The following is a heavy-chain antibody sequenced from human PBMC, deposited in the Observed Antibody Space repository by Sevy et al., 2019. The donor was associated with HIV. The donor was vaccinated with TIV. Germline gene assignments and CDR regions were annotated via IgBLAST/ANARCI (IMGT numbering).Heavy chain of an antibody. J-gene: IGHJ4*02. CDR2: ISYDGSSK. D-gene: IGHD3-10*02. Sequence: GSLRLSCAASGFTFSSHAMHWVRQAPGKGLEWVAAISYDGSSKYYADSVKGRFTISRDDSKNTLYLQMISLRAGDTAVYYCSRDGGYSVNFLPSGYWGQGTLVTVSS. V-gene: IGHV3-30-3*01. CDR1: GFTFSSHA. CDR3: SRDGGYSVNFLPSGY.